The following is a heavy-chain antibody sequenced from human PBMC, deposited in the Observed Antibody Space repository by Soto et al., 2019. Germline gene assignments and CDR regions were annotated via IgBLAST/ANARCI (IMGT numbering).Heavy chain of an antibody. J-gene: IGHJ4*02. Sequence: PGGSLRLSCAGSGFSFNDAWVNWVRQAPGKGLEWVGRIKSESDGGTTAYAAPVKGRFTISRDDSKNTVYLQMNSLRTEDTALYYCMTDRQYRPAYWGQGTQVTVSS. CDR3: MTDRQYRPAY. CDR2: IKSESDGGTT. D-gene: IGHD3-16*02. V-gene: IGHV3-15*07. CDR1: GFSFNDAW.